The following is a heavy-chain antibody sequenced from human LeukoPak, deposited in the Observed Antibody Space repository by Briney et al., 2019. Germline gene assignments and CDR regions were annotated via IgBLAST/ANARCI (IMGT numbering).Heavy chain of an antibody. J-gene: IGHJ4*02. CDR2: IKQDGSAK. CDR1: EFTISRYW. V-gene: IGHV3-7*03. Sequence: GGSLRLSCVASEFTISRYWMSWVRQAPGKGLKWVANIKQDGSAKNYVDSVKGRFAISRDNAKNSLYLQMNSLRSEDTAVYYCAKMPDFDYWGQGTLVTVSS. D-gene: IGHD2-2*01. CDR3: AKMPDFDY.